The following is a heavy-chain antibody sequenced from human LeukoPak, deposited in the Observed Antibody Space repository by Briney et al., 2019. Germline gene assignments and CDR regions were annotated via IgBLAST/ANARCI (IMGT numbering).Heavy chain of an antibody. J-gene: IGHJ4*02. CDR3: ARDDLSGSWGDY. D-gene: IGHD1-26*01. CDR1: GYTFPGYY. V-gene: IGHV1-2*06. Sequence: ASVKVSCKASGYTFPGYYMHWVRQAPGQGLEWMGRINPNSGGTNYAQKLQGRVTMTTDTSTSTAYMELRSLRSDDTAVYYCARDDLSGSWGDYWGQGTLVTVSS. CDR2: INPNSGGT.